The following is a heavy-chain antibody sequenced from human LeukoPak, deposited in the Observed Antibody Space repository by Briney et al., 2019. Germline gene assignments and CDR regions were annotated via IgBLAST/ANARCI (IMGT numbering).Heavy chain of an antibody. J-gene: IGHJ4*02. CDR2: ISSGGSTI. V-gene: IGHV3-11*01. CDR3: ARDAAGGGFDY. Sequence: GGSLRLSCAAPGFTFSDYYTSWIRQAPGKGLEWLSYISSGGSTIYYADSVKGRFTISRENAENSLYLQMNSLRAEDTAVYYCARDAAGGGFDYWGQGTLVTVSS. CDR1: GFTFSDYY. D-gene: IGHD2-15*01.